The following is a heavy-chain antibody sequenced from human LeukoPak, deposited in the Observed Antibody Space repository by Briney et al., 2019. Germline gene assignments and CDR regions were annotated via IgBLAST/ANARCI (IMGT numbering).Heavy chain of an antibody. D-gene: IGHD1-1*01. CDR1: GFTFSSYG. J-gene: IGHJ4*02. V-gene: IGHV3-30*18. CDR2: ISYDGSNK. CDR3: AKDRTGTTLDY. Sequence: PGGSLRLSCAASGFTFSSYGMHWVRQAPGKGLEWVAVISYDGSNKYYADSVKGRFTISRDNSKNTLYLQMNSLRADDTAVYYCAKDRTGTTLDYWGRGTLVTVSS.